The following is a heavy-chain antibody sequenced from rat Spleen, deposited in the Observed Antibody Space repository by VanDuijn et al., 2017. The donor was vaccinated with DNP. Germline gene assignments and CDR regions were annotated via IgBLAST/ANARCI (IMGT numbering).Heavy chain of an antibody. J-gene: IGHJ1*01. CDR2: MSPTTRSS. CDR3: TRHYGGYSYYWYFDF. D-gene: IGHD1-11*01. CDR1: GFSFSDYD. Sequence: EVQLVESGGGLVQPGRSLKLSCAASGFSFSDYDMAWVRQAPTKGLEWVACMSPTTRSSYYRDSVRGRFTVSRDDATSTLYLQMDSLRSEDTATYYCTRHYGGYSYYWYFDFWGPGTMVTVSS. V-gene: IGHV5-25*01.